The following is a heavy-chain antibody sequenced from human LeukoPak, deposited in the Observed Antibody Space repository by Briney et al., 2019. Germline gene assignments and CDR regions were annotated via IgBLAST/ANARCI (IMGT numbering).Heavy chain of an antibody. D-gene: IGHD4-11*01. CDR1: GYTLTELS. J-gene: IGHJ4*02. Sequence: SCKVSGYTLTELSMHWVRQAPGKGLEWVSAISGSGSSTYYADSVKGRFTISRDNSKNTLYLQMNSLRAEDTAIYYCAKDYSGFNYWGQGTLVTVSS. V-gene: IGHV3-23*01. CDR2: ISGSGSST. CDR3: AKDYSGFNY.